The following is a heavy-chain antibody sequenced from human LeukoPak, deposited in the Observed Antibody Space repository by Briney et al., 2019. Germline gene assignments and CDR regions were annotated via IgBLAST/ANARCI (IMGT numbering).Heavy chain of an antibody. CDR3: ARGPNHYYYMDF. D-gene: IGHD2-8*01. J-gene: IGHJ6*03. CDR2: INPDGGVT. V-gene: IGHV1-2*02. CDR1: GYSFTGYY. Sequence: ASMKVSCKASGYSFTGYYIHWVRQAPGQGLEWMGWINPDGGVTKSAQKYQGRVTMTRDKSINTVYMELSGLTSDDKALYYCARGPNHYYYMDFWGTGTTVSVSS.